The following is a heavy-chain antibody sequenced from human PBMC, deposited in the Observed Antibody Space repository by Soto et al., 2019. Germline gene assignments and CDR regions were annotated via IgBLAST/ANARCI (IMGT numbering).Heavy chain of an antibody. CDR1: GFTFSSYA. CDR2: VSGSGGST. D-gene: IGHD3-22*01. CDR3: AKDPSSRTSGYLQCFGR. J-gene: IGHJ4*02. V-gene: IGHV3-23*01. Sequence: PGGSLRLSNAASGFTFSSYAMTWVRQAPGKGLEWVSTVSGSGGSTYYADSVKGRFTISRDNSKNTLYLQMNSLRAEDTAIYFCAKDPSSRTSGYLQCFGRWGQGARGTVSS.